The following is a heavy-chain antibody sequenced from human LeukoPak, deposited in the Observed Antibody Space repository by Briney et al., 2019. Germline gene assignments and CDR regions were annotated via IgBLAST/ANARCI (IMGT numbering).Heavy chain of an antibody. J-gene: IGHJ4*02. V-gene: IGHV4-34*01. Sequence: PSETLSLTCAVYGGSFSGYYWSWIRQPPGKGLEWIGEINHSGSTNYNPSLKSRVTISVDTSKNQFSLKLSSVTAADTAVYYCARGEYYYDSSGTGSFDYWGQGTLVTVSS. CDR3: ARGEYYYDSSGTGSFDY. D-gene: IGHD3-22*01. CDR1: GGSFSGYY. CDR2: INHSGST.